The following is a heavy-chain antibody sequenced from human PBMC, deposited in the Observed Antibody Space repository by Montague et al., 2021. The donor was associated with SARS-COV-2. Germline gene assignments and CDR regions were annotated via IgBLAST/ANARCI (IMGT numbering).Heavy chain of an antibody. D-gene: IGHD3-16*01. CDR2: ISDSGDST. Sequence: SLRLSCAAPGFTFGNFAMTWVRQTPGKGLEWVSSISDSGDSTWSPDSVKGRFTISRDNSKNILYLQMSSLRVDDTAIYYCVKGKIGVFWGQGTLVTVSS. CDR1: GFTFGNFA. J-gene: IGHJ4*02. V-gene: IGHV3-23*01. CDR3: VKGKIGVF.